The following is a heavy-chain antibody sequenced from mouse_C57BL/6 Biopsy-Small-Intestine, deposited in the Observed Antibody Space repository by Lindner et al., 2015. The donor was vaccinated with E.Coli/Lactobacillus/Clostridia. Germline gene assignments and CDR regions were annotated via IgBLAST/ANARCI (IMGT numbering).Heavy chain of an antibody. V-gene: IGHV1-82*01. CDR1: GYAFSSSW. D-gene: IGHD2-3*01. CDR2: IYPGDGDT. CDR3: ARGGYYDGSCDY. J-gene: IGHJ2*01. Sequence: LQESGPELVKPGASVKISCKASGYAFSSSWMNWVKQRPGKGLEWIGRIYPGDGDTNYNGKFKGKATLTADKSSSTAYMQHSSLTSEDSAVYFCARGGYYDGSCDYWGQGTTLTVSS.